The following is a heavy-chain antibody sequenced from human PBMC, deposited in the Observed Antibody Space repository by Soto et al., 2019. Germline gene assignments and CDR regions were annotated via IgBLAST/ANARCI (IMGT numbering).Heavy chain of an antibody. CDR1: GFTFDDYA. CDR3: AKDRSTSSGLDYYYGMDV. D-gene: IGHD6-6*01. J-gene: IGHJ6*02. CDR2: ISWNSGSI. V-gene: IGHV3-9*01. Sequence: EVQLVESGGGLVQPGRSLRLSCAASGFTFDDYAIHWVRQAPGKGLEWLSGISWNSGSIDYADSVKGRFTISRDNAKNSLYLQMNNLRAEDTALYYCAKDRSTSSGLDYYYGMDVWGQGTTVTVSS.